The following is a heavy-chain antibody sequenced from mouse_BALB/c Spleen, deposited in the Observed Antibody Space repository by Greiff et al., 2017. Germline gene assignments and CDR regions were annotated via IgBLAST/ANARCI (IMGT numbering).Heavy chain of an antibody. V-gene: IGHV5-4*02. Sequence: EVKVVESGGGLVKPGGSLKLSCAASGFTFSDYYMYWVRQTPEKRLEWVATISDGGSYTYYPDSVKGRFTISRDNAKNNLYLQMSSLKSEDTAMYYCARDEVRRAAYWGQGTLVTVSA. CDR1: GFTFSDYY. D-gene: IGHD2-14*01. CDR3: ARDEVRRAAY. J-gene: IGHJ3*01. CDR2: ISDGGSYT.